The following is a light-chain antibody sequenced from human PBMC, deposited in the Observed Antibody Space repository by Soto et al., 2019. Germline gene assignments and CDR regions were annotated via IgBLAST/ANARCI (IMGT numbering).Light chain of an antibody. J-gene: IGKJ1*01. CDR1: QSVLYSSNNKNY. V-gene: IGKV4-1*01. CDR3: QHHRGT. Sequence: DIVMTQSPDSLAVSLGERATISCKSSQSVLYSSNNKNYLAWYQQKPGQPPKLLIYWASTRQSGVPDRLSGSGSGTGFTLICSSLQAEDVAVYYCQHHRGTFGQGTKVEIQ. CDR2: WAS.